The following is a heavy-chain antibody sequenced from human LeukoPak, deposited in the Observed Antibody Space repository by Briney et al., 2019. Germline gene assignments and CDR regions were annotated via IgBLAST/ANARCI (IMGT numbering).Heavy chain of an antibody. CDR1: GYTFTSYA. D-gene: IGHD3-9*01. CDR2: INTNTGNP. Sequence: GASVKVSCKASGYTFTSYAMNWVRQAPGQGLEWMGWINTNTGNPTYAQGFTGRFVFSLDTSVSTAYLQISSLKAEDTAVYYCASPSDRTYYDILTGYYTLGYWGQGTLVTVSS. J-gene: IGHJ4*02. V-gene: IGHV7-4-1*02. CDR3: ASPSDRTYYDILTGYYTLGY.